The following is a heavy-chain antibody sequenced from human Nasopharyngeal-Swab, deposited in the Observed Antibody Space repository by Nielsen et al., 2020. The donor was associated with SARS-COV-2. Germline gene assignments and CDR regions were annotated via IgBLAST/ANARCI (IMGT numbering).Heavy chain of an antibody. Sequence: SETLSLTCSVSGGSVSSGSYYWSWIRQPPGKGLEWIGYIHHSGSPRYSPSLKSRVTMSVDTSKNQFSLKLISVTAADAAVYYCARGYYNFWNGYYHYYMDVWGKGATVTASS. CDR1: GGSVSSGSYY. CDR3: ARGYYNFWNGYYHYYMDV. D-gene: IGHD1-1*01. J-gene: IGHJ6*03. V-gene: IGHV4-61*01. CDR2: IHHSGSP.